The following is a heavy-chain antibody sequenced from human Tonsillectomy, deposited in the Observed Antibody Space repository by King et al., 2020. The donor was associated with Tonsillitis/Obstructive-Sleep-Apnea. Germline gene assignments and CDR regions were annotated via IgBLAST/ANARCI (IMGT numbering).Heavy chain of an antibody. CDR2: INHSGST. CDR1: GGSFSGYY. V-gene: IGHV4-34*01. CDR3: ARGPYYDFWSGQVAYYMDV. D-gene: IGHD3-3*01. Sequence: VQLPQWGAGLLKPSETLSLTCAVYGGSFSGYYWSWIRQPPGKGLEWIGEINHSGSTNYNPSLKSRVTISVDTSKNQFSLKLSSVTAADTAVYYCARGPYYDFWSGQVAYYMDVWGKGTTVTVSS. J-gene: IGHJ6*03.